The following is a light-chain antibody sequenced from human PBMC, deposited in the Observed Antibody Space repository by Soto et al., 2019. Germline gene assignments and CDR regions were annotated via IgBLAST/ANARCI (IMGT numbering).Light chain of an antibody. V-gene: IGKV1-5*03. CDR1: QRISSW. Sequence: DIQMTEAPSSLSASLGDRVTITCRASQRISSWLFCYHHKPGKGPNLLIYKASSLQCGVPSRFSGSGSGTEFTLTINRLQPDDFATYYCQQSDSYPSTSGQGRLGEI. J-gene: IGKJ5*01. CDR2: KAS. CDR3: QQSDSYPST.